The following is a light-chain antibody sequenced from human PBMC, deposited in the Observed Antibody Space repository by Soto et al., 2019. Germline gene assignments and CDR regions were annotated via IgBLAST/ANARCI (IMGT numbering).Light chain of an antibody. CDR3: QSYDSSLSAVL. J-gene: IGLJ2*01. V-gene: IGLV1-40*01. Sequence: QAVVTQPPSVSGAPGQRVTISCTGSSSNIGAGYGVHWYQHLPGTAPKLLIYGNSIRPSGVPDRFSGSKSGTSASLAITGLQAEDEADYYCQSYDSSLSAVLFGGGTKLTVL. CDR2: GNS. CDR1: SSNIGAGYG.